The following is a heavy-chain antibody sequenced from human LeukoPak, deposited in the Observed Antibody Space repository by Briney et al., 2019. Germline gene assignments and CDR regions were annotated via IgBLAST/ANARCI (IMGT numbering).Heavy chain of an antibody. Sequence: ASVKVSCKASGYTFTSYGISWVRQAPGQGLEWMGWISAYNGNTNYAQKLQGRVTMTTDTSTSTAYMELRSLRSDDTAVYYCARDPKDFWSGYYLDIWGQGTMVTVSS. CDR2: ISAYNGNT. CDR3: ARDPKDFWSGYYLDI. J-gene: IGHJ3*02. CDR1: GYTFTSYG. V-gene: IGHV1-18*01. D-gene: IGHD3-3*01.